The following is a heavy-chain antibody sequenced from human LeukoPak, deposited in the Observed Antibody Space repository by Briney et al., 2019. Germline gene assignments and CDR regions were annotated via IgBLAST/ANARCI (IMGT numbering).Heavy chain of an antibody. V-gene: IGHV4-59*08. D-gene: IGHD1-26*01. CDR2: IYYGGTT. CDR1: NGSIITYY. J-gene: IGHJ4*02. CDR3: ARHGGTLDYFDS. Sequence: KPSETLSLTCSVSNGSIITYYWSWIRQSPGKGLEWIGYIYYGGTTSYNPSLKRRVTISVHSPKNHSSLRLTSLTAADTALYYCARHGGTLDYFDSWGPGSLVIVSS.